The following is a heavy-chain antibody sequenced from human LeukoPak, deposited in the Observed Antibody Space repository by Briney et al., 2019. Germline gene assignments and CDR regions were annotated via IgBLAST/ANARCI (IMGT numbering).Heavy chain of an antibody. CDR1: GYSISSGFY. J-gene: IGHJ3*02. CDR2: IFHSGRT. V-gene: IGHV4-38-2*02. CDR3: ARANYYDTSGYSRGAFDI. Sequence: SETLSLTCSVPGYSISSGFYWGWIRQPPGKGLEWIGSIFHSGRTYYNPSLKSRVTISLDTSKNQFSLKLSSVTAADTAVYYCARANYYDTSGYSRGAFDIWGQGTMVTVSS. D-gene: IGHD3-22*01.